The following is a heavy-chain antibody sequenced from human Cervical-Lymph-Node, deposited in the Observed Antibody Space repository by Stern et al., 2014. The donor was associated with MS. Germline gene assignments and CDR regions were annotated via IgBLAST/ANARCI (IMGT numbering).Heavy chain of an antibody. CDR1: GFTFINAW. Sequence: EVQLVESGGGLVKPGGSLRLSCAASGFTFINAWMTWVRQAPGRGLEWVGRIKSETDGGTADYAAPVKGRFTISRDDSTSTLYLQMNSLKTEDTAVYYCTTTPTAYISSWYFGRYFDYWGQGSLVTVSS. CDR3: TTTPTAYISSWYFGRYFDY. V-gene: IGHV3-15*01. D-gene: IGHD6-13*01. J-gene: IGHJ4*02. CDR2: IKSETDGGTA.